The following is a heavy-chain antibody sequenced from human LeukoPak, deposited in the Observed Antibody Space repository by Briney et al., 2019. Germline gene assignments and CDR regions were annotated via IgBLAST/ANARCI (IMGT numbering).Heavy chain of an antibody. J-gene: IGHJ4*02. Sequence: GESLKISCKGSGYSFTSYWISWVRQMPGKGLEWMGRIDPSASYTNYSPSFTGHVTISTDKSINTACLQWSSLKASDTAMYYCARPRYSRGWYFDFWGQGTLVTVSS. CDR3: ARPRYSRGWYFDF. CDR1: GYSFTSYW. CDR2: IDPSASYT. V-gene: IGHV5-10-1*01. D-gene: IGHD6-19*01.